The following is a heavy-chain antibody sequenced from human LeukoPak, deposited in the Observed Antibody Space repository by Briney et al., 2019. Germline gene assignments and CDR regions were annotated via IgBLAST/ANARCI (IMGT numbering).Heavy chain of an antibody. J-gene: IGHJ4*02. D-gene: IGHD3-22*01. Sequence: GGSLRLSRAASGFTFSSYGMHWVRQAPGKGLEWVAVIWYDGSNKYYADSVKGRFTISRDNSKNTLYLQMNSLRAEDTAVYYCARERYYYDSSGFFDYWGQGTLVTVSS. V-gene: IGHV3-33*01. CDR1: GFTFSSYG. CDR2: IWYDGSNK. CDR3: ARERYYYDSSGFFDY.